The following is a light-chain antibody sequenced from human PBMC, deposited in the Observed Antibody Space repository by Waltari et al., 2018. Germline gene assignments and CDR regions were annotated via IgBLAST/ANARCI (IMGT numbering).Light chain of an antibody. CDR1: QTINIY. V-gene: IGKV1-5*03. J-gene: IGKJ1*01. CDR3: QQYNTYST. Sequence: DIQMTQSPSTLAASVGDSVTITCRASQTINIYFAWYQFKPGKAPKLLIYKASSLESGVPSRFSGSGSGTEFTLTITSLQPDDFATYYCQQYNTYSTFGQGTKVEIK. CDR2: KAS.